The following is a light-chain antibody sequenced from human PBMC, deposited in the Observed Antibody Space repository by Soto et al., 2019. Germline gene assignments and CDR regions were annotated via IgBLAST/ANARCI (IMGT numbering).Light chain of an antibody. Sequence: QSVLTQPPSVSAAPGQKVTISCSGSSSNIGHTYVSWYQHLPGAAPRLLIYDNDKRPSGIPDRFSGSKSGTSATLGITGLQTGDEADYYCGTWDASLSTVLFGGGTKLTVL. CDR2: DND. CDR3: GTWDASLSTVL. J-gene: IGLJ3*02. V-gene: IGLV1-51*01. CDR1: SSNIGHTY.